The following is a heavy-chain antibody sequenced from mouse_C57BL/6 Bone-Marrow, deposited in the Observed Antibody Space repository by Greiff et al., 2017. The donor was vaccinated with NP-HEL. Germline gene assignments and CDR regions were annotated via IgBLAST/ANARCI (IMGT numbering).Heavy chain of an antibody. Sequence: QVQLQQSGAELVRPGASVTLSCKASGYTFTDYEMHWVKQTPVHGLEWIGAIDPETGGTAYNQKFKGKAILTADNSSSTAYMELRSLTSEDSAVYYCTRMDYWGQGTSVTVSS. CDR2: IDPETGGT. J-gene: IGHJ4*01. V-gene: IGHV1-15*01. CDR1: GYTFTDYE. CDR3: TRMDY.